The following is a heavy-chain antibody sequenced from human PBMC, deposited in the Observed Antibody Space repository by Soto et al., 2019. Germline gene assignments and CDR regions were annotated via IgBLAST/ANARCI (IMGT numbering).Heavy chain of an antibody. Sequence: GASVKVSCKASGYTFFTYDISWVRQAPGQGLEWMGGIIPIFGTANYAQKFQGRVTITADKSTSTAYMELSSLRSEDTAVYYCARDWNHSNWFDPWGQGTLVTVSS. CDR3: ARDWNHSNWFDP. CDR1: GYTFFTYD. V-gene: IGHV1-69*06. J-gene: IGHJ5*02. D-gene: IGHD1-1*01. CDR2: IIPIFGTA.